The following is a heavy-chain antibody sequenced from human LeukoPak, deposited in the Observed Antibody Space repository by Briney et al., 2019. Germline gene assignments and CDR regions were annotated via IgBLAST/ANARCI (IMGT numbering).Heavy chain of an antibody. CDR2: IYYTGST. CDR3: ARAKKGYCSGGSCYSLRGAFDY. Sequence: ETLSLTCTVSGGSINSYYWSWIRQPPGKGLEWVGFIYYTGSTNYNPSLRSRVTISVDTSKNQFSLKLSSVTAADTAVYYCARAKKGYCSGGSCYSLRGAFDYWGQGTLVTVSS. J-gene: IGHJ4*02. D-gene: IGHD2-15*01. CDR1: GGSINSYY. V-gene: IGHV4-59*08.